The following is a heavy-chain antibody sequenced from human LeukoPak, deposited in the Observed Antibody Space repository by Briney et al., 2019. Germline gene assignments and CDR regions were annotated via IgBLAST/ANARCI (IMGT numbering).Heavy chain of an antibody. D-gene: IGHD2-2*01. CDR3: ARDPPNCSSTSCYSR. V-gene: IGHV1-69*13. CDR1: GGTFSSSA. CDR2: IIPIFGTA. Sequence: SVKVSCKASGGTFSSSAISWVRQAPGQGLEWMGGIIPIFGTANYAQKFQGRVTITADESTSTAYMELSSLRSEDTAVYYCARDPPNCSSTSCYSRWGQGTLVTVSS. J-gene: IGHJ4*02.